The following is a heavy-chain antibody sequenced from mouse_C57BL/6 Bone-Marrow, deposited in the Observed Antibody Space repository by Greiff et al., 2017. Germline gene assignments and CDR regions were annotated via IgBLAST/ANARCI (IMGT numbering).Heavy chain of an antibody. CDR2: INPNNGGT. J-gene: IGHJ2*01. CDR3: AVYDFEDY. CDR1: GYTFTDYY. D-gene: IGHD2-3*01. Sequence: EVQLQQSGPELVKPGASVKISCKASGYTFTDYYMNWVKQSHGKSLELIGDINPNNGGTSYNQKFKGKATLTVDKSSSTAYMELRSLTSEDSAVYYCAVYDFEDYWGQGTTLTVSS. V-gene: IGHV1-26*01.